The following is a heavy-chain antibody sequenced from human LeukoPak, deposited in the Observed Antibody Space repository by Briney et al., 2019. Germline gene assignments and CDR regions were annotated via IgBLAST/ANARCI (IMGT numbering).Heavy chain of an antibody. CDR3: ARHSNYYDSGGYYYDY. CDR1: GGTFSSYA. V-gene: IGHV1-69*04. J-gene: IGHJ4*02. D-gene: IGHD3-22*01. Sequence: SVKVSCKASGGTFSSYALSWVRQAPGQGLEWMGRIIPIFGIANYAQKFQGRVTITADKSTSTAYMELSSLRSEDTAVYYCARHSNYYDSGGYYYDYWGQGTLVTVSS. CDR2: IIPIFGIA.